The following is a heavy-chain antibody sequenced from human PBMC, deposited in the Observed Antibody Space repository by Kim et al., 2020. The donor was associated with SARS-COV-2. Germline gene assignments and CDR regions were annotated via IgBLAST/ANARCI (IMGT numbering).Heavy chain of an antibody. Sequence: ASVKVSCKASGYTFTTYYIHWVRQAPGQGLEWMGIINPSGGNTNYAQKYQGRVTMTRDTFTTTVYMEVRSLRSDDTAVYYCARGGSGYSFDYWGQGTLVTVSS. CDR3: ARGGSGYSFDY. CDR2: INPSGGNT. D-gene: IGHD5-18*01. V-gene: IGHV1-46*01. CDR1: GYTFTTYY. J-gene: IGHJ4*02.